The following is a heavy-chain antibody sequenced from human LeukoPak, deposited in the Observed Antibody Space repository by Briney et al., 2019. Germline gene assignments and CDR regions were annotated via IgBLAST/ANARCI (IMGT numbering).Heavy chain of an antibody. J-gene: IGHJ4*02. Sequence: PGGSLRLSCAASGFTFSSYGMHWVRQAPGKGLEWVAVISYDGSNKYYADSVKGRFTISRDNSKNTLYLQMNSLRAEDTAVYYCAKVRLLWFGESDDPLDYWGQGTLVTVSS. CDR2: ISYDGSNK. CDR3: AKVRLLWFGESDDPLDY. V-gene: IGHV3-30*18. D-gene: IGHD3-10*01. CDR1: GFTFSSYG.